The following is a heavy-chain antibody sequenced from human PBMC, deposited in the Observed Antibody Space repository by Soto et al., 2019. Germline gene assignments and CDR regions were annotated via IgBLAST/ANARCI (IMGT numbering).Heavy chain of an antibody. J-gene: IGHJ6*02. V-gene: IGHV3-48*03. CDR3: ARVNWNYGVFYYYGMDF. Sequence: EVQLVESGGGLVQPGGSLRLSCAASGFTFSSYEMNWVRQAPGKGLEWVSYISSSGSTIYYADSVKGRFTISRDNAKNSLYLQMNSLRAEDTAVYYCARVNWNYGVFYYYGMDFLGQGTTVTVSS. CDR1: GFTFSSYE. D-gene: IGHD1-7*01. CDR2: ISSSGSTI.